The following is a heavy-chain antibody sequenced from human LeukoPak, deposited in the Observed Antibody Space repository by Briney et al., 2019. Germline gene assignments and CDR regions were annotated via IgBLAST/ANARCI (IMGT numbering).Heavy chain of an antibody. D-gene: IGHD3-22*01. CDR1: GFTFSSHS. CDR3: ARGAYYYED. J-gene: IGHJ4*02. V-gene: IGHV3-48*01. Sequence: GGSLRLSCAASGFTFSSHSMNWVRQSPGKGLEWVSYISSSSSTIYYADSVKGRFTISRDNAKNSLYLQMNSLRAEDTAVYYCARGAYYYEDWGQGTLVTVSS. CDR2: ISSSSSTI.